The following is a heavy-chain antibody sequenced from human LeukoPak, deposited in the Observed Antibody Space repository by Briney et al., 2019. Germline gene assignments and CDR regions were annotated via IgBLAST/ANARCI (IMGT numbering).Heavy chain of an antibody. CDR1: GFTFSSYA. CDR2: ISGSGGST. J-gene: IGHJ4*02. Sequence: GGSLRLSCAASGFTFSSYAMSWVRQAPGKGLEWVSAISGSGGSTYYADSVKGRFTISRGNAKNTLYLQMNSLRAEDTAVYYCARDPFVDTAMGFDYWGQGTLVTVSS. D-gene: IGHD5-18*01. V-gene: IGHV3-23*01. CDR3: ARDPFVDTAMGFDY.